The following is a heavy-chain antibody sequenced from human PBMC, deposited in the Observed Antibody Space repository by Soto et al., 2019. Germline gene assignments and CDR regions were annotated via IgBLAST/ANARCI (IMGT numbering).Heavy chain of an antibody. CDR1: GYTFTGYF. V-gene: IGHV1-2*02. Sequence: QVQLVQSGAEVKKPGASVKVSCMASGYTFTGYFIHWVREVPGQGLEYMGWINPNTGGTDYAQKFQGRFTMTRDTSISTVFMEMKRLTSDDTAVYYCARVASWAARDWFEPWGQGTLVTVSS. CDR3: ARVASWAARDWFEP. D-gene: IGHD2-15*01. CDR2: INPNTGGT. J-gene: IGHJ5*02.